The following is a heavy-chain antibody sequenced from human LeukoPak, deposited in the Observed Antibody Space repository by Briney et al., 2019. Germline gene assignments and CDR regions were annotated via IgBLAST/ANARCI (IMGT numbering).Heavy chain of an antibody. V-gene: IGHV3-21*01. CDR1: GFTFNTYT. J-gene: IGHJ1*01. D-gene: IGHD3-22*01. CDR2: ISSGTSYI. CDR3: AKDRSTMIVVPGQGFQH. Sequence: GGSLRLSCAASGFTFNTYTMNWVRQAPGKGLEWVSSISSGTSYIYYADSVKGRFTISRDNAKNSLYLQMNSLRAEDTAVYYCAKDRSTMIVVPGQGFQHWGQGTLVTVSS.